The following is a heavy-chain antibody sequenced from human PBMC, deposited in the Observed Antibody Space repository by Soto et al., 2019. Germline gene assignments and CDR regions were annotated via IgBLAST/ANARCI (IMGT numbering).Heavy chain of an antibody. CDR2: IYYTGTS. Sequence: SETLSLSCPVSGVSMGNSLYYLNWIRQPPGKGLEWVATIYYTGTSYYSASLKTRLSMSVDTSRNQFSLKLSSVTAADTAVYYCGRYYDTSNRPYFYHWGQGNLVSVSS. J-gene: IGHJ4*02. V-gene: IGHV4-39*01. CDR1: GVSMGNSLYY. CDR3: GRYYDTSNRPYFYH. D-gene: IGHD3-22*01.